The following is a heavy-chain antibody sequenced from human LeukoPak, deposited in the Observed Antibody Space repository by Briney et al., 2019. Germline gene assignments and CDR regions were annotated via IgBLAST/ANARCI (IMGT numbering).Heavy chain of an antibody. CDR2: IHPSGST. CDR1: GDSISSYY. Sequence: PSETLSLTCTVSGDSISSYYWSWIRQPAGKGLEWIGRIHPSGSTNYNPSLKSRVTISVDTSKNQFSLKLSSVTAADTAVYYCARSTALYSSSPGDFDYWGQGTLVTVSS. V-gene: IGHV4-4*07. CDR3: ARSTALYSSSPGDFDY. J-gene: IGHJ4*02. D-gene: IGHD6-13*01.